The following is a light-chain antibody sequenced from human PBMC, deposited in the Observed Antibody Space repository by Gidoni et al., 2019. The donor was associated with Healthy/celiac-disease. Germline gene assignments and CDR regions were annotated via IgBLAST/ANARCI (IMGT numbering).Light chain of an antibody. CDR2: KAS. Sequence: DIQMTQSPSTLSASVVDRVTITCRASQSISSWLAWYQQNPGKAPKLLIYKASSLESGVPSRFSGSGSGTEFTITISSMQPDDFATYYCQQYNSYPWTFGQGTKVEIK. CDR3: QQYNSYPWT. V-gene: IGKV1-5*03. CDR1: QSISSW. J-gene: IGKJ1*01.